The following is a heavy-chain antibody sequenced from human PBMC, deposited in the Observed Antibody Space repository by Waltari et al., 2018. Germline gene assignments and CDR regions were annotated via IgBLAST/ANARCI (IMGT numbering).Heavy chain of an antibody. V-gene: IGHV1-46*01. Sequence: QVQLVQSGAEVKKPGASVKVSCKASGYTFTSYYMNWVRQAPGQGLEWMGIIDPSGGSTSYAQKFQGRVTMTRDTSTSTVYMELSSLRSEDTAVYYCARARSLGSSSWSDWGQGTLVTVSS. CDR2: IDPSGGST. CDR1: GYTFTSYY. J-gene: IGHJ4*02. D-gene: IGHD6-13*01. CDR3: ARARSLGSSSWSD.